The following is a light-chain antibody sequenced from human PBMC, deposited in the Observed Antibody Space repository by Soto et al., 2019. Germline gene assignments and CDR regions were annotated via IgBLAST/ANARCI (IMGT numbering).Light chain of an antibody. Sequence: DSQMTQYPSTLSASVGDRVTITCQASQSISSWLAWYQQKPGKAPKLLISKASTLQSGVPPRFSGSGYGTEFTLTISSLQPDDFATYYCQQYERYPMTFGGGTKVDIK. J-gene: IGKJ4*01. CDR2: KAS. CDR3: QQYERYPMT. V-gene: IGKV1-5*03. CDR1: QSISSW.